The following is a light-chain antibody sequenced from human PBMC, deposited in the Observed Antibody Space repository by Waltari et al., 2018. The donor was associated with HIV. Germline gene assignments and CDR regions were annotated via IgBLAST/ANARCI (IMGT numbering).Light chain of an antibody. J-gene: IGKJ5*01. CDR2: RAS. CDR3: MQATHWSIT. Sequence: DVVMTQSPLSLPVTLGQPASISCRSSQSLVDTDGNTYLNWFQQRPGQSPRRLIYRASHRGSGVPDRFSGSGSGTDFTLKISRVEADDIGIYYCMQATHWSITFGQGTRLEIK. CDR1: QSLVDTDGNTY. V-gene: IGKV2-30*01.